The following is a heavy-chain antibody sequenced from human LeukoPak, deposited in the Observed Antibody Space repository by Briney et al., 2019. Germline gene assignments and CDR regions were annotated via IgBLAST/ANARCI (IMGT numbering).Heavy chain of an antibody. CDR1: GGSITSYY. V-gene: IGHV4-59*08. D-gene: IGHD1-26*01. J-gene: IGHJ4*02. CDR3: ARHRDSGSRTAFDY. CDR2: IHYSGNT. Sequence: SGTLSLTCTVSGGSITSYYWSWVRQPPGKGLEWIGYIHYSGNTNYNPSLKSRVTISVDTSKNQFSLKLSSVTAADTAVCYCARHRDSGSRTAFDYWGQGTLVTVSS.